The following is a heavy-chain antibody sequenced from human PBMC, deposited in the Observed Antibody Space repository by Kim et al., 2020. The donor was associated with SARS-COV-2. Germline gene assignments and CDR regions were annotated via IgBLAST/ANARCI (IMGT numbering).Heavy chain of an antibody. V-gene: IGHV3-30*18. D-gene: IGHD3-22*01. Sequence: GGSLRLSCAASGFTFSSYGMHWVRQAPGKGLEWVAVISYDGSNKYYADSVKGRFTISRDNSKNTMYLQMNSLRAEDTAVYYCAKGTWGPITMIEPTLDYWGQGTLVTVSS. CDR3: AKGTWGPITMIEPTLDY. CDR2: ISYDGSNK. J-gene: IGHJ4*02. CDR1: GFTFSSYG.